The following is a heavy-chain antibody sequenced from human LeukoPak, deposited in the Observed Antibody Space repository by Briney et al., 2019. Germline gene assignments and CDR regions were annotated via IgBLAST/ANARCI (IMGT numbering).Heavy chain of an antibody. J-gene: IGHJ4*02. CDR2: IYHSGSA. CDR3: ARYKDQLLDY. Sequence: PSETLSLTCGVSGYSISSGYQWAWIRQSPGKGLEWIGSIYHSGSAHYNPSLKSRVTISVETSKNQFSLNMYSVTAADTAVYYCARYKDQLLDYWGQGTLVTVSS. CDR1: GYSISSGYQ. D-gene: IGHD2-2*01. V-gene: IGHV4-38-2*01.